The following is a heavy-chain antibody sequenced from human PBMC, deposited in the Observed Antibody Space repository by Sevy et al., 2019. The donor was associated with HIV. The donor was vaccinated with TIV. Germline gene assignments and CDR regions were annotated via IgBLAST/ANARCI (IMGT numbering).Heavy chain of an antibody. CDR3: GKFGDYYDSGGYYWYFDF. J-gene: IGHJ2*01. CDR2: ISGGDDST. Sequence: GGSLRLSCAASGFIFSDYAMSWVRQAPGKGLEWVSSISGGDDSTYYADSVKGRFTVSRDNYKNTLYLQMNTLRAEDTALYYCGKFGDYYDSGGYYWYFDFWGRGTLVTVSS. D-gene: IGHD3-22*01. V-gene: IGHV3-23*01. CDR1: GFIFSDYA.